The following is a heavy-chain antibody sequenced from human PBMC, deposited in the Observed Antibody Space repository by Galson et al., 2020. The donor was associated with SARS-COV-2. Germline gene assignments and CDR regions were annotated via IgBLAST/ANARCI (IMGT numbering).Heavy chain of an antibody. CDR3: AKGYSSGWSDNFGFDP. V-gene: IGHV3-9*01. CDR2: ISWNSDNI. CDR1: GFTFEDYA. Sequence: TGGSLRLSCAASGFTFEDYAMHWVRQAPGKGLEWVSGISWNSDNIEYADSVRGRFTISRDNAKNSLYMQMKSLRAEDTALYYCAKGYSSGWSDNFGFDPWGQGTLVTVSS. D-gene: IGHD6-19*01. J-gene: IGHJ5*02.